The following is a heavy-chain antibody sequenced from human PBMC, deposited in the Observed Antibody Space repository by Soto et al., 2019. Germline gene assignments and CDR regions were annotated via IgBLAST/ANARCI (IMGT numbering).Heavy chain of an antibody. CDR3: ARTPPSFKYYDFWSGPFDY. Sequence: PSELQSVSCTVSGGSIRSSSYYWGWISQPPGKGLEWIGSIYYSGSTYYNPSLKSRVTISVDTSKNQFSLKLSSVTAADTAVYYCARTPPSFKYYDFWSGPFDYWGQGTLVTVSS. D-gene: IGHD3-3*01. V-gene: IGHV4-39*01. CDR2: IYYSGST. CDR1: GGSIRSSSYY. J-gene: IGHJ4*02.